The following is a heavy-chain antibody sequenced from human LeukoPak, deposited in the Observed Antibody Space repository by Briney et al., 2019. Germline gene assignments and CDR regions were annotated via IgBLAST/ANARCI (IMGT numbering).Heavy chain of an antibody. J-gene: IGHJ3*02. CDR3: AKSNMATITDAFDI. D-gene: IGHD5-24*01. CDR2: ISGSGGST. V-gene: IGHV3-23*01. CDR1: GFTFSSDA. Sequence: GGSLRLSWAAAGFTFSSDAMSWVRQGAGKGGEGDLAISGSGGSTYYAHSVTRRFNISRDNPKNPLHLQMNSLRPEDTAVYYCAKSNMATITDAFDILGQGTPVPVSS.